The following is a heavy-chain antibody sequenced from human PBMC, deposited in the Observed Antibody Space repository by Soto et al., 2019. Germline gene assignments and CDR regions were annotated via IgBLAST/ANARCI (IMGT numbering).Heavy chain of an antibody. CDR1: GASISSDNNY. J-gene: IGHJ3*02. CDR3: ARGSDLGSLHT. V-gene: IGHV4-31*03. Sequence: QVQLQESGPGLVKPSQTLSLACTVSGASISSDNNYWNWFRQQPGKGLEWVGYISYSGSTYSNPSLKSRLIISLDTSNNQFSLKLYSVTTADTAMYFCARGSDLGSLHTWGQGIMVTVSS. CDR2: ISYSGST. D-gene: IGHD1-26*01.